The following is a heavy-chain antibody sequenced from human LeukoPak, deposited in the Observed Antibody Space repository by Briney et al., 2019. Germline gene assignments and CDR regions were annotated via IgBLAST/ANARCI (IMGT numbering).Heavy chain of an antibody. Sequence: SETLSLTCSVSGGSISSRSYYWGWIRQPPGKGLESIGSFHYSGSTYYNPSLKSRVTISEDTSTNQFSLKLSSVTAADTAVYYCARSFGSGTYSAFDIWGQGTMVTVSS. D-gene: IGHD3-10*01. V-gene: IGHV4-39*01. CDR3: ARSFGSGTYSAFDI. CDR2: FHYSGST. CDR1: GGSISSRSYY. J-gene: IGHJ3*02.